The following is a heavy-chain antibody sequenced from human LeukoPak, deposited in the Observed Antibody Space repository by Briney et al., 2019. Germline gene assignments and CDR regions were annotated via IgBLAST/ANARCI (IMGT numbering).Heavy chain of an antibody. CDR1: GGSISSSSYY. CDR2: IYYSGST. CDR3: ARQGVAYGSGISGWFDP. Sequence: SETLSLTCTVSGGSISSSSYYWGWIRQPPGKGLEWIGSIYYSGSTYYNPSLKSRVTISVDTSKNQFSLKLSSVTAADTAVYYCARQGVAYGSGISGWFDPWGQGTLVTVSS. D-gene: IGHD3-10*01. J-gene: IGHJ5*02. V-gene: IGHV4-39*01.